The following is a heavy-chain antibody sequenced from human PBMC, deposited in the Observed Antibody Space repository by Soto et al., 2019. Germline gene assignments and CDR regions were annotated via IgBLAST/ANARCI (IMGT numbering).Heavy chain of an antibody. J-gene: IGHJ4*02. CDR1: GGTFRNHV. D-gene: IGHD3-3*01. CDR2: IIPIIGTP. V-gene: IGHV1-69*01. Sequence: QVQLVQSGAEVKKPGSSVKVSCKASGGTFRNHVFNWVRQAPGQGLEWMGGIIPIIGTPNYAQKFQGRVTITADASTNTVYLELSSLRSQDTAVYFCARDLEFRDGNISHLDFWGQGTLVTVSS. CDR3: ARDLEFRDGNISHLDF.